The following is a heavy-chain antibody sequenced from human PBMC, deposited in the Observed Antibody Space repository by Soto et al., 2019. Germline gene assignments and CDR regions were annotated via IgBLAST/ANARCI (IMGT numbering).Heavy chain of an antibody. CDR2: TRNKANSYTT. J-gene: IGHJ4*02. Sequence: EVQLVESGGGLVQPGRSLRLSCAGSGFTLSDHYMDWVRQAPGKGLEWVGRTRNKANSYTTEYAASVKGRFTVSSDASLNSVYLQMNSLKTEDTVVYYCVRTSHYGSGSWNFDSWGQGTLVTVSS. V-gene: IGHV3-72*01. CDR1: GFTLSDHY. D-gene: IGHD3-10*01. CDR3: VRTSHYGSGSWNFDS.